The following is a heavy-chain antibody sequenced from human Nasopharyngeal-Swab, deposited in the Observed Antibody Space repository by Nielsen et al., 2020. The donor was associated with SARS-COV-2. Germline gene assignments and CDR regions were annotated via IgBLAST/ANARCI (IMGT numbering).Heavy chain of an antibody. D-gene: IGHD1-26*01. CDR1: GFSLSNARMG. CDR2: TFSNDEK. Sequence: SGPTLVKPTATLTLTCTDPGFSLSNARMGVSWIRQPPGKTLESLAHTFSNDEKSYSSTLKSRLTISKDTSKSQVVLTMTNMDPVDTATYYCARQAFLSGSYRADYYYGMDVWGQGTTVTVSS. CDR3: ARQAFLSGSYRADYYYGMDV. V-gene: IGHV2-26*01. J-gene: IGHJ6*02.